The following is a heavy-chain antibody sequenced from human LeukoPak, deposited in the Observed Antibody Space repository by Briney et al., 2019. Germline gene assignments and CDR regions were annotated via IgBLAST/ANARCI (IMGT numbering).Heavy chain of an antibody. D-gene: IGHD6-19*01. CDR1: GGSFSGYY. V-gene: IGHV4-34*01. J-gene: IGHJ4*02. CDR2: INHSGST. Sequence: SETLSLTCAVYGGSFSGYYWSWIRQPPGKGLEWIGEINHSGSTNYNPSLKSRVTISVDTSKNQFSLKLSSVTAADTAVYYCARGVGSSGRYPYWGQGTLVTVSS. CDR3: ARGVGSSGRYPY.